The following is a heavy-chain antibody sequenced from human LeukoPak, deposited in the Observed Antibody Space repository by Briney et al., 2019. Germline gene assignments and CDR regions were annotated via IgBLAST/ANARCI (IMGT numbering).Heavy chain of an antibody. J-gene: IGHJ4*02. CDR2: INHSGGT. Sequence: SETLSLTCAVYGGSFSGYYWSWIRQPPGKGLEWIGEINHSGGTNYNPSLKSRVTISVDTSKNQFSLKLSSVTAADTAVYYCARVAPMYYYDSSGWLDYWGQGTLVTVSS. CDR3: ARVAPMYYYDSSGWLDY. CDR1: GGSFSGYY. D-gene: IGHD3-22*01. V-gene: IGHV4-34*01.